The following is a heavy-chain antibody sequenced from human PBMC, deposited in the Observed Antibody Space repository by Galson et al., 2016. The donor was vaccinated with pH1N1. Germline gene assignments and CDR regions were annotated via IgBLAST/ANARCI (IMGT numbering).Heavy chain of an antibody. CDR1: GFTFNNYW. Sequence: SLRLSCAASGFTFNNYWMYWVRQVPGKGLVWVSRIKSDGSGTTYADSVKGRFTISRDNAKNTLYLQMNSLGAEDTAVYFCARDGVGTVDFDYWGQGTLVTVSS. CDR2: IKSDGSGT. D-gene: IGHD3-3*01. J-gene: IGHJ4*02. V-gene: IGHV3-74*03. CDR3: ARDGVGTVDFDY.